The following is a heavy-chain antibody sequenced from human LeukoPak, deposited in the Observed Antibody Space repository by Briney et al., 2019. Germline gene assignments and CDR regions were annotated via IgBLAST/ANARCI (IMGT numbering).Heavy chain of an antibody. D-gene: IGHD6-19*01. CDR1: GGTFSSYA. J-gene: IGHJ4*02. Sequence: SVKVSCKASGGTFSSYAISWVRQAPGQGLEWMGRIIPILGIANYAQKFQGRVTITADKSTSTAYMELSSLRSEDTAVYYCVRVATIRRPGIAVAGTLVHDYWGQGTLVTVSS. V-gene: IGHV1-69*04. CDR2: IIPILGIA. CDR3: VRVATIRRPGIAVAGTLVHDY.